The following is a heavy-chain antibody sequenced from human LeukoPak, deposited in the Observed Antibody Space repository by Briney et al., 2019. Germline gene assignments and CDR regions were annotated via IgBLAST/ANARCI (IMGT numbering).Heavy chain of an antibody. CDR2: ISYDGSNK. CDR1: GFTFSSYG. D-gene: IGHD3-22*01. CDR3: AKTGIHYDSSGYYCDI. J-gene: IGHJ3*02. V-gene: IGHV3-30*18. Sequence: GRSLRLSCAASGFTFSSYGMRWVRQAPGKGLEWVAVISYDGSNKYYADSVKGRFTISRDNSKNTLYLQMNSLRAEDTAVYYCAKTGIHYDSSGYYCDIWGQGTMVTVSS.